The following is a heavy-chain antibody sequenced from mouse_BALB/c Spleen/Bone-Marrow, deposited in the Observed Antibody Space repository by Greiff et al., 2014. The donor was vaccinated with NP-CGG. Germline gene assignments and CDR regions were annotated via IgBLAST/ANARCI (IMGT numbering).Heavy chain of an antibody. CDR1: GFNIKDTF. V-gene: IGHV14-3*02. CDR3: DRGFGRMDY. J-gene: IGHJ4*01. CDR2: IDPANDNT. Sequence: DVKLQEPGAELVKPGASVKLSCTASGFNIKDTFMNWVKQRPEQGLEWIGRIDPANDNTEYDPKFQGKATITTDTSSNTAFLQLSCLTSEVTAVYYCDRGFGRMDYWGQGTSVTVSS.